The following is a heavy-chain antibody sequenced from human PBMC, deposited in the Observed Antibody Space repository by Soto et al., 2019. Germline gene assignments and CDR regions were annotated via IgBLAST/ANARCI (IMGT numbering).Heavy chain of an antibody. Sequence: SVKVSCKASGGTFCSQGIAWGREAPGQGLEWMGGFIAMLGTPTYAKKVQGRATISADESLTSSYLELRSLRSEDTGVYFCARGAMANFDYWGQGTVVTVSS. CDR2: FIAMLGTP. CDR1: GGTFCSQG. CDR3: ARGAMANFDY. V-gene: IGHV1-69*01. D-gene: IGHD5-18*01. J-gene: IGHJ4*02.